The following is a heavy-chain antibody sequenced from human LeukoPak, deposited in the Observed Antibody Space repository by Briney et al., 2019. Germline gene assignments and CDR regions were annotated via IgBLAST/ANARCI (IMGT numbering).Heavy chain of an antibody. Sequence: SETLSLTCNVSGGSIRGYYWSWIRQPPGKGLEWIGYIYSSWSTNYNPSLKSRVTMSVDTSKKQFSLKVGSVTVADTAVYYCARVFDSGSQAYFYYMDVWGKGTTVPIFS. V-gene: IGHV4-59*01. CDR1: GGSIRGYY. J-gene: IGHJ6*03. D-gene: IGHD3-10*01. CDR2: IYSSWST. CDR3: ARVFDSGSQAYFYYMDV.